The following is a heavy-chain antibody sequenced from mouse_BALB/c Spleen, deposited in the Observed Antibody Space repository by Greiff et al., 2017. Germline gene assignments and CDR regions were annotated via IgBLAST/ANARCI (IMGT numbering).Heavy chain of an antibody. Sequence: EVMLVASGGGLVKPGGSLKLSCAASGFAFSSYDMSWVRQTPEKRLEWVAYISSGGGSTYYPDTVKGRFTISRDNAKNTLYLQMSSLKSEDTAMYYCARSYDGYSWFAYWGQGTLVTVSA. CDR2: ISSGGGST. V-gene: IGHV5-12-1*01. D-gene: IGHD2-3*01. J-gene: IGHJ3*01. CDR3: ARSYDGYSWFAY. CDR1: GFAFSSYD.